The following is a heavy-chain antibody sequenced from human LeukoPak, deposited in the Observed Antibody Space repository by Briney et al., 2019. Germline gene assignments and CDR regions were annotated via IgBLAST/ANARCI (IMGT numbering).Heavy chain of an antibody. CDR3: AKGTYHDFWSGSTYTEGDAFDI. J-gene: IGHJ3*02. D-gene: IGHD3-3*01. V-gene: IGHV3-66*02. CDR1: GFTVSSNY. CDR2: IYSGGST. Sequence: GGSLRLSCAASGFTVSSNYMSWVRQAPGKGLEWVSVIYSGGSTYYADSVKGRFTISRDNSKNTLYLQMNSLRAEDTAVYYCAKGTYHDFWSGSTYTEGDAFDIWGQGTMVTVSS.